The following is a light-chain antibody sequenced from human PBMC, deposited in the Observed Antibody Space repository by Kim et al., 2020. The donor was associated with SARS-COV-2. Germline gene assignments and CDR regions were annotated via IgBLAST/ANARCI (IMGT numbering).Light chain of an antibody. CDR1: SSDVGGYNY. V-gene: IGLV2-14*04. CDR2: DVS. J-gene: IGLJ1*01. CDR3: SSYTSSNTWV. Sequence: GQSITISCTGTSSDVGGYNYVSWYQQHPGKAPKLMIYDVSKRPSGVSNRFSGSKSGNTASLTISGLQAEDEADYYCSSYTSSNTWVFGTGTKVTVL.